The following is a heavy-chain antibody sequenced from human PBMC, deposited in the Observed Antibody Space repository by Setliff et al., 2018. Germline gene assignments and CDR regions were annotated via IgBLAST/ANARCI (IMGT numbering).Heavy chain of an antibody. Sequence: GGSLRLSCAASGFTFSSFWMHWVRQAPGKGLVWVSRIKSDGSTVFYADSVKGRFTISRDNAKNSLYLQMNSLRVEDTAVYYCAREASSGYLHYYMDVWGTGTTVTVSS. V-gene: IGHV3-74*01. D-gene: IGHD6-25*01. J-gene: IGHJ6*03. CDR2: IKSDGSTV. CDR3: AREASSGYLHYYMDV. CDR1: GFTFSSFW.